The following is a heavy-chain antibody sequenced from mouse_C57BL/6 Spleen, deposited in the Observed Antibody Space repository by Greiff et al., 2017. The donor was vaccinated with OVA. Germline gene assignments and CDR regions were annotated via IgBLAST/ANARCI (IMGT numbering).Heavy chain of an antibody. V-gene: IGHV1-64*01. CDR1: GYTFTSYW. CDR3: AREYYDYDEERY. J-gene: IGHJ2*01. D-gene: IGHD2-4*01. CDR2: IHPNSGST. Sequence: QVQLQQPGAELVKPGASVKLSCKASGYTFTSYWMHWVKQRPGQGLEWIGMIHPNSGSTNYNEKFKSKATLTVDKSSSTAYMQLSSLTSEDSAVYYCAREYYDYDEERYWGQGTTLTVSS.